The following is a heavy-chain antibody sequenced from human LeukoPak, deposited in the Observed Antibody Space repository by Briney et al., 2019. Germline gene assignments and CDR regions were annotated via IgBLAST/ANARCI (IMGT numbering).Heavy chain of an antibody. CDR3: ARDPWFGELRPYYFDY. Sequence: PSETLSLTCTVSGGSISSHYWSWIRQPPGNGLEWIGYIYYSGSTNYNPSLKSRVTISVDTSKNQFSLKLSSVTAADTAVYYCARDPWFGELRPYYFDYWGQGTLVTVSS. CDR1: GGSISSHY. CDR2: IYYSGST. V-gene: IGHV4-59*11. D-gene: IGHD3-10*01. J-gene: IGHJ4*02.